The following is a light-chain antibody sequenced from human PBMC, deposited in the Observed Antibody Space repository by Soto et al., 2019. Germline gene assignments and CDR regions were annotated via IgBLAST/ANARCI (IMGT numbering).Light chain of an antibody. V-gene: IGKV3-15*01. CDR1: ESINSN. J-gene: IGKJ1*01. Sequence: EIVMTQSPATLSVSPGERATLSCRASESINSNLAWYQQKPGQAPRLLIYGAPTRATGITARFSGSGSGTEYTLTINSLQSEDFAVYYCQQYNYWPSFDQGTKVDIK. CDR2: GAP. CDR3: QQYNYWPS.